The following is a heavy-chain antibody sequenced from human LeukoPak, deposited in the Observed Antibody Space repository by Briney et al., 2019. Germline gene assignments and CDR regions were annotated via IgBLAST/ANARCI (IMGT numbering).Heavy chain of an antibody. CDR2: IYHSGST. D-gene: IGHD1-26*01. Sequence: SETLSLTCTVSGGSISSGGYYWSWIRQPPGKGLEWIGYIYHSGSTNYNPSLKSRVTISVDTSKNQFSLKLSSVTAADTAVYYCARDGIVGATTRWFDPWGQGTLVTVSS. CDR1: GGSISSGGYY. CDR3: ARDGIVGATTRWFDP. V-gene: IGHV4-61*08. J-gene: IGHJ5*02.